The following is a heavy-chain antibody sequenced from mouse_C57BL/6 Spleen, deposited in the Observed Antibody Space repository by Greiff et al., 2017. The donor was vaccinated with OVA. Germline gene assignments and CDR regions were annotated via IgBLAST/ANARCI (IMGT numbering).Heavy chain of an antibody. CDR2: IHPNSGST. J-gene: IGHJ4*01. CDR1: GYTFTSYW. CDR3: EREEYYGSSSYAKGC. V-gene: IGHV1-64*01. Sequence: QVQLQQPGAELVKPGASVKLSCKASGYTFTSYWMHWVKQRPGQGLEWIGMIHPNSGSTYYTEKFQSKATLTVATSSSTAYMQLSSLTSEDSAVSDCEREEYYGSSSYAKGCWGQGTSVTGSS. D-gene: IGHD1-1*01.